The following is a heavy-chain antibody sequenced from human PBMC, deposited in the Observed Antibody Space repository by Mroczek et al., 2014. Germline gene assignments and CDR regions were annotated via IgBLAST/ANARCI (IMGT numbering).Heavy chain of an antibody. J-gene: IGHJ6*02. Sequence: QVQLQESGPGLVKPSQTLSLTCTVSGGSISSGSYYWSWIRQPAGKGLEWIGRIYTSGSTNYNPSLKSRVTISVDTSKNQFSLKLSSVTAADTAVYYCARAVGRFVDTAMVKYYYYYGMDVWGQGTTVTVSS. CDR2: IYTSGST. CDR1: GGSISSGSYY. V-gene: IGHV4-61*02. D-gene: IGHD5-18*01. CDR3: ARAVGRFVDTAMVKYYYYYGMDV.